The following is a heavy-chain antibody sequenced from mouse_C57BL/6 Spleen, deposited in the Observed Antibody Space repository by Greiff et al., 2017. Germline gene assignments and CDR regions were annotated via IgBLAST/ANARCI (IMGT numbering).Heavy chain of an antibody. Sequence: VQLQQSGPELVKPGASVKISCKASGYTFTDYYMNWVKQRPGQGLEWIGRINPDNGGTNYNQKFKGKATLTVEKSSSTAYMQLRSLTSEDSAVYYCARSLTGGFAYWGQGTLVTVSA. D-gene: IGHD4-1*01. CDR2: INPDNGGT. CDR3: ARSLTGGFAY. V-gene: IGHV1-26*01. CDR1: GYTFTDYY. J-gene: IGHJ3*01.